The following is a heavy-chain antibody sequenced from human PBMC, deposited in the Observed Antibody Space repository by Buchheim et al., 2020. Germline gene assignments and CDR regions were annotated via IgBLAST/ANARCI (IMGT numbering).Heavy chain of an antibody. V-gene: IGHV3-48*01. CDR3: ARSRTAGTYYFDY. CDR1: GFSFSSYT. D-gene: IGHD6-19*01. Sequence: EVQLVESGGGLVQPGGSLRLSCAASGFSFSSYTMNWVRQAPGKGLGWVSYIGSYGSAKYYAESVKGRFTIYRENANNSLYMEMNSLRVEDTAVYYCARSRTAGTYYFDYWGQGAL. CDR2: IGSYGSAK. J-gene: IGHJ4*02.